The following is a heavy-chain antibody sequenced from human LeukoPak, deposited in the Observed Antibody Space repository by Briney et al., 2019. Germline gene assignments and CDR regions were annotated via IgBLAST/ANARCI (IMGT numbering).Heavy chain of an antibody. V-gene: IGHV3-30*02. D-gene: IGHD2-2*01. CDR2: IRYDGSNK. CDR1: GFTFSSYG. Sequence: GGSLRLSCAASGFTFSSYGMHWVRQAPGKGLEWVAFIRYDGSNKYYADSVKGRFTISRDNSKNTLYLQMNGLRAEDAAVYYCAKDGYNVHCSSTSCYLRGWDYWGQGTLVTVSS. J-gene: IGHJ4*02. CDR3: AKDGYNVHCSSTSCYLRGWDY.